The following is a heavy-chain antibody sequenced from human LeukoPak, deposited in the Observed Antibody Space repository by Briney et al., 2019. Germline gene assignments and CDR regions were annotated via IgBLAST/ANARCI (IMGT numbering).Heavy chain of an antibody. Sequence: GASVTVSRKASGCTFSSHAISWVRQAPGQGLEWMGGIIPIFGTANYGQKFQGRVTITADESTSTAYMELSSLRSEDTAVYYCAREGYSSGWYGQDKDYYYYMDVWGKGTTVTISS. J-gene: IGHJ6*03. V-gene: IGHV1-69*13. CDR3: AREGYSSGWYGQDKDYYYYMDV. CDR2: IIPIFGTA. CDR1: GCTFSSHA. D-gene: IGHD6-19*01.